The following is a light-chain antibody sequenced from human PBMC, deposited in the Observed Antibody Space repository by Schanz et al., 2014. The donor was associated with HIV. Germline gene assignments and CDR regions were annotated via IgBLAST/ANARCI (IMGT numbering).Light chain of an antibody. V-gene: IGKV3-20*01. CDR1: QSINSNF. J-gene: IGKJ3*01. Sequence: EIVLTQSPGTLSVSPGERATLSCSASQSINSNFLGWYQQKLGQAPRLLIYGASSRAAGIPDRFSGSGSGTDFTLTISRLEPEDFAVYYCQQYGSSFGPGTKVEIK. CDR3: QQYGSS. CDR2: GAS.